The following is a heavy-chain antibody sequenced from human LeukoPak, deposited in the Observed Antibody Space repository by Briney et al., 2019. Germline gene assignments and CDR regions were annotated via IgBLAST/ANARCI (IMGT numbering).Heavy chain of an antibody. V-gene: IGHV3-21*01. CDR3: AKSYYDFWSGYYLREYYFDY. D-gene: IGHD3-3*01. Sequence: GGSLRLSCAASGFTFSSYSMNWVRQAPGKGLEWVSSISSSSSYIYYADSVKGRFTISRDNAKNSLYLQMNSLRAEDTAVYYCAKSYYDFWSGYYLREYYFDYWGQGTLVTVSS. CDR2: ISSSSSYI. J-gene: IGHJ4*02. CDR1: GFTFSSYS.